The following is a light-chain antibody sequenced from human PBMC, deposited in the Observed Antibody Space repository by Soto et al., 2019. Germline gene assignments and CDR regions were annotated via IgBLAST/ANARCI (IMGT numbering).Light chain of an antibody. CDR3: AAWDGSLNNVL. J-gene: IGLJ2*01. Sequence: QSVLTQPPSASGTPGQRVTISCSGSGSSIGTNTVNWYQQLPGTAPKLLIYSNNQRPSGVPDRFSGSKSGTSASLAISGLQSEDEADYYCAAWDGSLNNVLFGGGTKLTVL. CDR1: GSSIGTNT. CDR2: SNN. V-gene: IGLV1-44*01.